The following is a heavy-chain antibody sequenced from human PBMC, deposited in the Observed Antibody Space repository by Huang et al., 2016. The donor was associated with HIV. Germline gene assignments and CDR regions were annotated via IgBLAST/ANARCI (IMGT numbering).Heavy chain of an antibody. Sequence: QLQLQESGPGLVKPSETLSLPCTVSGGSIRSDNYYWGWIRQPPGKGLEWIGGIYYSGSTYYNPSLKSRVTITVDTSKNHFSLRMRSVTAADTAVYYCARLPGSITMIRGVITDPYWGQGTLVTVSS. CDR2: IYYSGST. D-gene: IGHD3-10*01. V-gene: IGHV4-39*02. CDR1: GGSIRSDNYY. CDR3: ARLPGSITMIRGVITDPY. J-gene: IGHJ4*02.